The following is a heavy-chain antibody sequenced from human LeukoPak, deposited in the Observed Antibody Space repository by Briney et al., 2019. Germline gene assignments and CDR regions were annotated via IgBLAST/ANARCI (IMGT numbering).Heavy chain of an antibody. D-gene: IGHD6-13*01. J-gene: IGHJ4*02. CDR3: ARGPFSSSWYYFDY. CDR1: GGSISSYY. CDR2: ICTSGST. Sequence: SETLSLTCTVSGGSISSYYWSWIRQPAGKGLEWIGRICTSGSTNYNPSLKSRVTMSVDTSKNQFSLKLSSVTAADTAVYYCARGPFSSSWYYFDYWGQGTLVTVSS. V-gene: IGHV4-4*07.